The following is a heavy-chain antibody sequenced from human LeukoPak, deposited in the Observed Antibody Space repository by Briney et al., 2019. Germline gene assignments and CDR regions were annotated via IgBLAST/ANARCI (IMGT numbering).Heavy chain of an antibody. CDR3: PRISLFSQKPFDM. Sequence: TGGSLRLSCVASGFIFSSYWMAWVRQAPGKGLEWVANMNEDGSEKYFVDSVKGRFTISRDNANNSLYLQLTTLSAEAPAVYSCPRISLFSQKPFDMWGQGKMVTV. D-gene: IGHD3-10*01. J-gene: IGHJ3*02. CDR2: MNEDGSEK. CDR1: GFIFSSYW. V-gene: IGHV3-7*04.